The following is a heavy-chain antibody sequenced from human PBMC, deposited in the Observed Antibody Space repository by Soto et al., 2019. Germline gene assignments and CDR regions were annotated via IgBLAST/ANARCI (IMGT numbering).Heavy chain of an antibody. D-gene: IGHD4-17*01. J-gene: IGHJ4*02. CDR1: GGSISSSSYY. V-gene: IGHV4-39*02. Sequence: SETLSLTCTVSGGSISSSSYYWGWIRQPPGKGLEWIGSIYYSGSTYYNPSLKSRVTISVDTSKNQFSLKLSSVTAADTAVYYCAREGDYGDYVYYFDYWGQGTLVTVSS. CDR3: AREGDYGDYVYYFDY. CDR2: IYYSGST.